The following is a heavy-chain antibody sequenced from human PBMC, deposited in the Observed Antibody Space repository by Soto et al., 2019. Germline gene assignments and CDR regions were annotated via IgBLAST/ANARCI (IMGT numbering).Heavy chain of an antibody. CDR2: INHSGST. CDR3: ARGRVYDFWSGCPNLRWFDP. J-gene: IGHJ5*02. D-gene: IGHD3-3*01. V-gene: IGHV4-34*01. CDR1: GGSFSGYY. Sequence: PSETLSLTCAVYGGSFSGYYWSWIRQPPGKGLEWIGEINHSGSTNYNPSLKSRVTISVDTSKNQFSLKLSSVTAADTAVYYCARGRVYDFWSGCPNLRWFDPWGQGTLVTVSS.